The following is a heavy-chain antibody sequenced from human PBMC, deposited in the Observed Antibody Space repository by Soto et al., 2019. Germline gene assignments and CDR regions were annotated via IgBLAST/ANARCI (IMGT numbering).Heavy chain of an antibody. Sequence: QVHLQESGPGLVKPSGTLSLTCALSGASIITDNWWSWVRQPPGKEMEWIGEIYHSGNTNFNPSVKRRVTRSVDTSKKQFSLTVSSVSASDTAIYYCERASASSKLRGVVINWGQGTVVTVSS. CDR2: IYHSGNT. CDR1: GASIITDNW. V-gene: IGHV4-4*02. CDR3: ERASASSKLRGVVIN. D-gene: IGHD3-10*01. J-gene: IGHJ1*01.